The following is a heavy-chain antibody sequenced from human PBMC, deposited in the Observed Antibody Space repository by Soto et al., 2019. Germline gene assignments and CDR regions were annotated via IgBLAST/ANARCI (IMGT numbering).Heavy chain of an antibody. CDR1: GFTFSSXX. CDR2: ISGSSSTI. Sequence: GGSXRLSCAASGFTFSSXXXXXXXQAPGKGLEWVSYISGSSSTIYYADSVKGRFTISRDNAKNSLYLQMNSLRDEDTAVYYCARDPIAAAFDVGYWGQGTLVTVSS. V-gene: IGHV3-48*02. D-gene: IGHD6-13*01. CDR3: ARDPIAAAFDVGY. J-gene: IGHJ4*02.